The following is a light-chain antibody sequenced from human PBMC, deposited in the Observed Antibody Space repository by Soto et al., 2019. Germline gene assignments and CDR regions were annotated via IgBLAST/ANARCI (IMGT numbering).Light chain of an antibody. Sequence: EIVMTQSPATLSVSPGESATLSCRASQSVGKNLAWYQQKPGQPPRLLIYGASTRATDIPGRFSGSGSGTEFTLTISSLQSEDFAVYYCQQYNNWPPWTLGQGTKVDIK. CDR1: QSVGKN. CDR3: QQYNNWPPWT. J-gene: IGKJ1*01. V-gene: IGKV3-15*01. CDR2: GAS.